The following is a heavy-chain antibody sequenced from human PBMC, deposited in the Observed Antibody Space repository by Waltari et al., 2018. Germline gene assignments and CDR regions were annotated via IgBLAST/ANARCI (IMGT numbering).Heavy chain of an antibody. D-gene: IGHD6-13*01. J-gene: IGHJ5*01. V-gene: IGHV3-23*04. Sequence: EVQLVESGGGLEQVGGSLKLSCVASGFTCINYDMSWVRQAPGKGLQWVSAISGSGGATYYADSVKGRFTISRDNSKNTLYLQINILRAEDAAVYFCAKEGFSSSWYTWFDSWGQGTLVTVSS. CDR3: AKEGFSSSWYTWFDS. CDR2: ISGSGGAT. CDR1: GFTCINYD.